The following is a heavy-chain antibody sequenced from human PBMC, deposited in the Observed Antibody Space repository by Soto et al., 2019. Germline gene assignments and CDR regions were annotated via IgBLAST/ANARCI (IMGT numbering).Heavy chain of an antibody. J-gene: IGHJ4*02. D-gene: IGHD2-21*01. V-gene: IGHV3-30*04. CDR1: GFSFSDYA. Sequence: QVQLLESGGGVVRPGRSLRLSCAASGFSFSDYAIHWVRQAPGKGLEWVSVISYDGSMKYYADSVKGRFTISRDNSKNTVHLRLDSLKAEDTAIYYCAREVRLAAIDLAYWGQGTRVTVSS. CDR3: AREVRLAAIDLAY. CDR2: ISYDGSMK.